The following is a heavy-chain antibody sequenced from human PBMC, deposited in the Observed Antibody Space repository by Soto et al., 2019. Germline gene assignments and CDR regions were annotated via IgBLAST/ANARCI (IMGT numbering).Heavy chain of an antibody. CDR1: GFTFSSYS. V-gene: IGHV3-21*01. J-gene: IGHJ4*02. CDR2: ISSSSSYI. CDR3: GRDDYYDSSGYPH. Sequence: GGSLRLSCAASGFTFSSYSMNWVREAPGKGLAWVSSISSSSSYIYYADSVKGRFTISRDSAKNSLYLQMNSLRAEDTAVYYCGRDDYYDSSGYPHWGQGTLVTVSS. D-gene: IGHD3-22*01.